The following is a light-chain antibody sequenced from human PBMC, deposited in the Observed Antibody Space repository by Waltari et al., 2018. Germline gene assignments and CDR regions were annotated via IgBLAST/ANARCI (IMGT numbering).Light chain of an antibody. J-gene: IGLJ2*01. CDR2: EVT. CDR1: SRDVGGCNY. Sequence: QSALTQPAPVSGSPGQSIPISCTGTSRDVGGCNYVSRYQQPPGKAPKLIIYEVTNRPSGVSNRFSGSKSGNTASLTISGLQAEDEADYSCSSYTSSSTFSVVFGGGTKLTVL. V-gene: IGLV2-14*01. CDR3: SSYTSSSTFSVV.